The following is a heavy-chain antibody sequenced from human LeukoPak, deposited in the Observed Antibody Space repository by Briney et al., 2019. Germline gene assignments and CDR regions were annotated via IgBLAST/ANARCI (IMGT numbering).Heavy chain of an antibody. CDR3: ARERHGHPFDS. V-gene: IGHV4-59*01. Sequence: SETLSLICTVSGGSISSYYWSWIRQPPGKGLEWIGYIYYSGSTNYNPSLKSRLTISRDTSKNQFSLNLSSVTAADTAVYYCARERHGHPFDSWGQGTLVTVSS. J-gene: IGHJ4*02. CDR2: IYYSGST. CDR1: GGSISSYY.